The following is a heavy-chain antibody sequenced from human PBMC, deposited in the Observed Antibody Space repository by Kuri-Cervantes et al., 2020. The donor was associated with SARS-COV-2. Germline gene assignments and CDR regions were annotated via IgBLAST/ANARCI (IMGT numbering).Heavy chain of an antibody. Sequence: GGSLRLSCAVSEFTFSSYAMHWVRQAPGKGLEWVAVIWYDGSNKYYADSVKGRFTISRDNSKNTLYLQMNSLRAEDTAVYYCAKSFFGSGEYYYGMDVWGQGTTVTVSS. D-gene: IGHD3-3*01. CDR2: IWYDGSNK. V-gene: IGHV3-30*02. CDR1: EFTFSSYA. J-gene: IGHJ6*02. CDR3: AKSFFGSGEYYYGMDV.